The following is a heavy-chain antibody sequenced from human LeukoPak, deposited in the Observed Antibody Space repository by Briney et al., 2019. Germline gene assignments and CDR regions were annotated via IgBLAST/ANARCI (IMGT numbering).Heavy chain of an antibody. Sequence: GGSLRLSCVASGFTFSSYAVTWVRQAPGKGLEWVSRISGSGGRTDYADSVKGRFTISRDNSKNTLYLQMNSLGADDTAVYYCAKGRGHCIDGVCHNYYYMDVWGKGTTVTVS. CDR3: AKGRGHCIDGVCHNYYYMDV. CDR1: GFTFSSYA. CDR2: ISGSGGRT. D-gene: IGHD2-8*01. V-gene: IGHV3-23*01. J-gene: IGHJ6*03.